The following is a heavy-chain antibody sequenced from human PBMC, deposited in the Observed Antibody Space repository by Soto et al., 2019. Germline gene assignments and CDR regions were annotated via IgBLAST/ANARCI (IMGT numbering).Heavy chain of an antibody. CDR1: GFTFSSYW. D-gene: IGHD3-16*01. Sequence: GGSLRLSCAASGFTFSSYWMSWVRQAPGKGLEWVANIKQDGSEKYYVDSVKGRFTISRDNAKNSLYLQMNSLRAEDTAVYYCARDWGGYYYGMDVWGQGTTVTVSS. V-gene: IGHV3-7*01. J-gene: IGHJ6*02. CDR2: IKQDGSEK. CDR3: ARDWGGYYYGMDV.